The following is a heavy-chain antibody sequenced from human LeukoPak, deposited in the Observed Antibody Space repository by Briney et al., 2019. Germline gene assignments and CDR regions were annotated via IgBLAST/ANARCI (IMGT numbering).Heavy chain of an antibody. Sequence: GASVKVSCKASGYTFTSYDINWVRQAPGQGLEWMGWINPNSGGTNYAQKFQGRVTMTRDTSISTAYMELSRLRSDDTAVYYCAILPGYCSSTSCYAKGGFDYWGQGTLVTVSS. J-gene: IGHJ4*02. D-gene: IGHD2-2*03. CDR3: AILPGYCSSTSCYAKGGFDY. CDR1: GYTFTSYD. CDR2: INPNSGGT. V-gene: IGHV1-2*02.